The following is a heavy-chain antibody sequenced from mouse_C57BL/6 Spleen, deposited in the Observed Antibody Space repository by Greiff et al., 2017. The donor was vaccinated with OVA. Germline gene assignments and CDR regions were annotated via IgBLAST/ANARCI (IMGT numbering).Heavy chain of an antibody. CDR3: ARNRISTMVTDYAMDY. CDR2: IWSGGST. Sequence: QVQLKESGPGLVQPSQSLSITCTVSGFSLTSYGVHWVRQSPGKGLEWLGVIWSGGSTDYNAAFISRLSISKDNSKSQVFFKMNSLQADDTAIYYCARNRISTMVTDYAMDYWGQGTSVTVSS. V-gene: IGHV2-2*01. D-gene: IGHD2-2*01. CDR1: GFSLTSYG. J-gene: IGHJ4*01.